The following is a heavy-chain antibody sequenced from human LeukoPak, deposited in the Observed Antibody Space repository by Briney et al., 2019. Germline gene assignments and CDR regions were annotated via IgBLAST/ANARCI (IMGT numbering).Heavy chain of an antibody. Sequence: GESLKISCKGSGYSFTSYWIGWVRQMPGKGLEWMGIIYPGDSDTRYSPSFQGQVTISADKSISTAYLQWSSLKASDTAMYYCARRVLGDGYGLYYFDYWGQGTLVTVSS. CDR2: IYPGDSDT. CDR1: GYSFTSYW. J-gene: IGHJ4*02. CDR3: ARRVLGDGYGLYYFDY. V-gene: IGHV5-51*01. D-gene: IGHD2-21*02.